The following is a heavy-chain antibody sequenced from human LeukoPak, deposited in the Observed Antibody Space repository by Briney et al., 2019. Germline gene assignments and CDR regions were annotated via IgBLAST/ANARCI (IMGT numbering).Heavy chain of an antibody. CDR1: GGSISSYY. CDR2: IYYSGST. J-gene: IGHJ6*03. V-gene: IGHV4-59*01. D-gene: IGHD2-2*01. Sequence: PETLSLTCTVSGGSISSYYWSWIRQPPGKGLEWIGYIYYSGSTNYNPSLKSRVTISVDTSKNQFSLKLSSVTAADTAVYYCARRTSYCSSTSCRRDYYYYMDVWGKGTTVTVSS. CDR3: ARRTSYCSSTSCRRDYYYYMDV.